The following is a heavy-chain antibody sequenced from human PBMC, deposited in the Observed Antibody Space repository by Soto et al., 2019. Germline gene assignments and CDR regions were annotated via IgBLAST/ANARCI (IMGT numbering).Heavy chain of an antibody. CDR2: INPSGGST. V-gene: IGHV1-46*01. J-gene: IGHJ6*02. D-gene: IGHD6-13*01. CDR3: ANLPTVGSSWSPHYGMDV. Sequence: GEVSFQASGYTFTTYYIHPVRQAPGQGLEWMGIINPSGGSTSYAQKFQGRVTMTRDTSTSTVYMELSSLRSEDTAVYYCANLPTVGSSWSPHYGMDVWGQGTTVTVS. CDR1: GYTFTTYY.